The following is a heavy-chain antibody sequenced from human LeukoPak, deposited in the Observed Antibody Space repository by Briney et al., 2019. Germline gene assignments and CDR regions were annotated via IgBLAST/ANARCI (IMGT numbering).Heavy chain of an antibody. V-gene: IGHV4-59*08. D-gene: IGHD5-12*01. J-gene: IGHJ3*02. CDR2: IYYSGNS. Sequence: GSLRLSCAASGFTFSSYSTNWIRQSPGKGLEWIGNIYYSGNSDYNPSLKSRVTMSVDTSKNQFSLNLSSVTAADTAVYYCARQFFAYSGYDLPPLFWSFDIWGQGTTVTVSS. CDR1: GFTFSSYS. CDR3: ARQFFAYSGYDLPPLFWSFDI.